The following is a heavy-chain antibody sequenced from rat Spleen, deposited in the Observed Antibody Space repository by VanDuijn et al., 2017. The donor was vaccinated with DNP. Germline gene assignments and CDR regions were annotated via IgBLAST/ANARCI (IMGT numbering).Heavy chain of an antibody. V-gene: IGHV5-7*01. Sequence: EVQLVESDGGLVQPGRSLKLSCAASGFTFSDYYMAWVRQAPTKGLEWVATVSYDGSSTYYRDSVKGRFTISRDNAKNTLYLQMDSLRSEDTATYYCASRPPPTRGPFDYWGQGVTVTVSS. D-gene: IGHD1-4*01. J-gene: IGHJ2*01. CDR3: ASRPPPTRGPFDY. CDR1: GFTFSDYY. CDR2: VSYDGSST.